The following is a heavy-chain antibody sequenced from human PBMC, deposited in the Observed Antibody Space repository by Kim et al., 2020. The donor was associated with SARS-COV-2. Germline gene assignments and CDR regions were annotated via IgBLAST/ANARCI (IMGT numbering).Heavy chain of an antibody. J-gene: IGHJ4*02. CDR1: GFSFSTYA. CDR2: ISYDGSNK. Sequence: GGSLRLSCAASGFSFSTYAIHWVRQAPGKGLEWVALISYDGSNKYYADSVKGRFTISRDNSKTTLYLQMNSLRSGDTAVYYCARIKSGNYERPFDYWCQGTLVTVSS. V-gene: IGHV3-30*04. D-gene: IGHD1-26*01. CDR3: ARIKSGNYERPFDY.